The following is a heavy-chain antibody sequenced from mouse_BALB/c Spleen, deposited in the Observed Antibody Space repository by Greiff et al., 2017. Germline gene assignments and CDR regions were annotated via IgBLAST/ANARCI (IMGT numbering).Heavy chain of an antibody. V-gene: IGHV14-4*02. CDR2: IDPENGDT. J-gene: IGHJ4*01. D-gene: IGHD2-4*01. CDR1: GFNIKDYY. Sequence: VQLQQSGAELVRSGASVKLSCTASGFNIKDYYMPWVKQRPDKGLEWIGWIDPENGDTEYAPKFQGKATMTAYTTSNTAYLQLSSLTSEDTAVYYCNAVYDYLYAMDYWGQGTSVTVSS. CDR3: NAVYDYLYAMDY.